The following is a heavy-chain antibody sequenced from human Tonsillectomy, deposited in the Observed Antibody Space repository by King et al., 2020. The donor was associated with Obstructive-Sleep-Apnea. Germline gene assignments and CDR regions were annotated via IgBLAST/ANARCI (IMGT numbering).Heavy chain of an antibody. Sequence: QLVQSGGGLVQPGESLRLYCAVAGLTYSNNWMSWVRQAPGKGLEWVAKIKEEGSVKYYVESVKGRFTISRDNAKNSLYLQMNSQRVEDTAMYYCVRGGYTYDYWGQGTLVIVPT. D-gene: IGHD5-18*01. CDR2: IKEEGSVK. CDR1: GLTYSNNW. CDR3: VRGGYTYDY. J-gene: IGHJ4*02. V-gene: IGHV3-7*01.